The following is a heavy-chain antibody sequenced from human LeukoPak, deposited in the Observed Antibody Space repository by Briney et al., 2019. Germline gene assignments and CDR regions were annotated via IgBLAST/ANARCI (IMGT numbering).Heavy chain of an antibody. CDR3: ARDPMIVSSGEDDAFDI. CDR2: ISSSSSTI. Sequence: GGSLRLSCAASGFTFSSYSMNWVRQAPGKGLEWVSYISSSSSTIYYADSVKGRFTISRDNARNSLYLQMNSLRAEDTAVYYCARDPMIVSSGEDDAFDIWGQGTVVTVSS. V-gene: IGHV3-48*01. D-gene: IGHD3-22*01. J-gene: IGHJ3*02. CDR1: GFTFSSYS.